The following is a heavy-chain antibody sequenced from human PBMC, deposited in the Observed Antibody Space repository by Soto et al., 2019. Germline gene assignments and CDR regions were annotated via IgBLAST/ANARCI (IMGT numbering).Heavy chain of an antibody. V-gene: IGHV4-30-2*01. CDR3: ARWWMYAPRLAP. Sequence: PSETLSLTCAVSGGSISSGDYSWSWIRQPPGKGLEWIGYIYHSGSTYYNPSLKSRVTISVDRSKNQFSLKLSSVTAADTAVYYCARWWMYAPRLAPWGQGTLVTVSS. CDR2: IYHSGST. J-gene: IGHJ5*02. CDR1: GGSISSGDYS. D-gene: IGHD2-8*01.